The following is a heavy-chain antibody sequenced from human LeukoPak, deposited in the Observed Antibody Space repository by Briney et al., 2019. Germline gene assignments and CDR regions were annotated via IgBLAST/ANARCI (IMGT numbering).Heavy chain of an antibody. V-gene: IGHV3-21*01. J-gene: IGHJ6*02. D-gene: IGHD6-6*01. Sequence: GGSLRLSCAASGFTFSSYSMNWVRQAPGKGLEWVSSISSSSSYIYYADSVKGRFTISRDNSKNTLYLQMNSLRAEDTAVYYCARQQLEYYYGMDVWGQGTTVTVSS. CDR2: ISSSSSYI. CDR3: ARQQLEYYYGMDV. CDR1: GFTFSSYS.